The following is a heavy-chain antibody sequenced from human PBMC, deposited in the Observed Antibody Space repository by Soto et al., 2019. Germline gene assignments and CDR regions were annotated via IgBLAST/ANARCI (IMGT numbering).Heavy chain of an antibody. CDR2: ISSSSSYT. Sequence: GGSLRLSCAASGFTFSDYYMSWIRQAPGKGLEWVSYISSSSSYTNYADSVKGRFTISRDNAKNSLYLQMNSLRAEDTAVYYCAREGYSSSSRGYYFDYWGQGTLVTVSS. CDR3: AREGYSSSSRGYYFDY. J-gene: IGHJ4*02. D-gene: IGHD6-6*01. CDR1: GFTFSDYY. V-gene: IGHV3-11*06.